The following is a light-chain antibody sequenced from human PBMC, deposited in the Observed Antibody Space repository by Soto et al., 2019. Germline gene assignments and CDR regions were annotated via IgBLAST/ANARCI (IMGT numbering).Light chain of an antibody. Sequence: DIQLTQSPSFLSASVGDRVTITCRASQDISTYLAWYEQKPGKAPKLLISGASTLQSGVPSRFSGHGSGTEFTLTISSPQPEDLATYRCQQTNTYPFTFGPGTTVDIK. CDR1: QDISTY. J-gene: IGKJ3*01. CDR2: GAS. CDR3: QQTNTYPFT. V-gene: IGKV1-9*01.